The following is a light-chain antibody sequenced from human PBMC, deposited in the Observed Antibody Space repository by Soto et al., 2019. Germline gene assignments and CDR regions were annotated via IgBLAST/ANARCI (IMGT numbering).Light chain of an antibody. CDR1: QSISSY. CDR3: QQYNNWPPFT. CDR2: AAS. Sequence: IQMTQSPSSLSASVGDRFTITCRASQSISSYLNWYHQKPGKAPKLLIYAASSLQSGVPSRFSGSGSGTDFTLTISSLQPEDFAVYHCQQYNNWPPFTFGPGTKVDIK. V-gene: IGKV1-39*01. J-gene: IGKJ3*01.